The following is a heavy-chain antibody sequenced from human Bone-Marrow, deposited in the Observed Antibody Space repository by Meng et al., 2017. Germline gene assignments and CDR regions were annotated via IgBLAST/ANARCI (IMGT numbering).Heavy chain of an antibody. CDR3: ARYGPGYSSSWYDVDY. D-gene: IGHD6-13*01. V-gene: IGHV1-18*01. CDR1: GYTFTSYG. J-gene: IGHJ4*02. CDR2: ISAYNGNT. Sequence: ASVKVSCKASGYTFTSYGISWVRQAPGQGLEWMGWISAYNGNTNYAQKLQGRVTMTTDTSTSTAYMELRSLRSDDTAVYYCARYGPGYSSSWYDVDYWGQGTLVTVSS.